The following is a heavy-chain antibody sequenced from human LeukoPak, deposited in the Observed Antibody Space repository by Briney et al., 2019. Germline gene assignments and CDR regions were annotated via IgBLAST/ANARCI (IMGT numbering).Heavy chain of an antibody. CDR1: GFTFSSYG. CDR3: AKSPPFAAATIYYYYGMDV. D-gene: IGHD2-15*01. J-gene: IGHJ6*02. CDR2: ISYDGSNK. Sequence: GGSLRLSCAASGFTFSSYGMHWVRQAPGKGLEWVAVISYDGSNKYYADSVKGRFTISRDNSKNTLYLQMNSLRAEDTAVYYCAKSPPFAAATIYYYYGMDVWGQGTTVTDSS. V-gene: IGHV3-30*18.